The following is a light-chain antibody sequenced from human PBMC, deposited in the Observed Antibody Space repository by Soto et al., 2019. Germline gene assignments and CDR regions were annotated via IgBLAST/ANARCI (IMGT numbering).Light chain of an antibody. CDR2: LGS. Sequence: DIVMTQSPLSLPFTPGEAASISCRSSQSLLHSNGYNYLDWYLQKPGQSPQXLIYLGSNRASGVPDRLSGSGSGTDFTLKISRVDAEDVGVYYCMQALQTITFGQGTRLEIK. CDR1: QSLLHSNGYNY. V-gene: IGKV2-28*01. J-gene: IGKJ5*01. CDR3: MQALQTIT.